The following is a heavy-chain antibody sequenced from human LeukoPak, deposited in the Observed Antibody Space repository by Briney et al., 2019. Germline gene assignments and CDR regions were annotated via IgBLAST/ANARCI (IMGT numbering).Heavy chain of an antibody. CDR3: ARGQITMVRGVIITLYFDY. V-gene: IGHV4-34*01. Sequence: SETLSLTCAVYGGSFSGYYWSWIRQPPGKGLEWIGEINHSGSTNYNPSLKSRVTISVDTSKNQSSLKLSSVTAADTAVYYCARGQITMVRGVIITLYFDYWGQGTLVTVSS. CDR2: INHSGST. D-gene: IGHD3-10*01. J-gene: IGHJ4*02. CDR1: GGSFSGYY.